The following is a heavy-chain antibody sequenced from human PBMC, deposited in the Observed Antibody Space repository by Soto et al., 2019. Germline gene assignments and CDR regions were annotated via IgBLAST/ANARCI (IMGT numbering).Heavy chain of an antibody. V-gene: IGHV3-48*03. D-gene: IGHD2-15*01. J-gene: IGHJ4*02. CDR1: GFTFSSYE. Sequence: LRLSCAASGFTFSSYEMNWVRQAPGKGLEWVSYISSSGSTIYYADSVKGRFTISRDNAKNSLYLQMNSLRAEDTAVYYCARVSYSVVVVARHYYFDYWGQGTLVTVSS. CDR3: ARVSYSVVVVARHYYFDY. CDR2: ISSSGSTI.